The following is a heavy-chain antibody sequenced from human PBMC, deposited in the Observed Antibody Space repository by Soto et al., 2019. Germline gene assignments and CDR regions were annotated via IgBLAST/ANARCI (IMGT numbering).Heavy chain of an antibody. CDR3: AKDPRRYCSSTSCYGPLDH. V-gene: IGHV3-30*18. CDR2: ISYDGSNK. Sequence: QVQLVESGGGVVQPGRSLRLSCAASGFTFSSYGMHWVRQAPGKGLEWVAVISYDGSNKYYADSVKGRFTISRDNSKNTLYLQMNSLRAEDTAVYYCAKDPRRYCSSTSCYGPLDHWGQGTLVTVSS. CDR1: GFTFSSYG. D-gene: IGHD2-2*01. J-gene: IGHJ4*02.